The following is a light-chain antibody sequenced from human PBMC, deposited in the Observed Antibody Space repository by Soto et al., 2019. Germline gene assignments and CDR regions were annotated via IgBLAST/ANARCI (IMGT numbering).Light chain of an antibody. CDR2: DVI. Sequence: QSALTQPASVSGSPGQSITISCTGTSNDIGVYNFVSWYQQHPGRAPKLMIYDVINRPAGVSDRFSGSKSGNTASLTISGLQAEDEAEYYCSSYTTSTTRGFGGGTQLTVL. CDR3: SSYTTSTTRG. J-gene: IGLJ3*02. CDR1: SNDIGVYNF. V-gene: IGLV2-14*03.